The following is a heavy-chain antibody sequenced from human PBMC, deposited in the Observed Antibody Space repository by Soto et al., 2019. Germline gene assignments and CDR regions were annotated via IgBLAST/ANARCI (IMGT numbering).Heavy chain of an antibody. Sequence: GGSLRLSCAASGITFSRYSMNWVRQAPGKGLEWISSITSGSTYIHYADSVKGRFTISRDNAKNSLYLQMDSLKTEDTAVYFCARDHNLFASGRGFDPWGQGTLVTVSS. V-gene: IGHV3-21*01. CDR3: ARDHNLFASGRGFDP. D-gene: IGHD3-10*01. CDR1: GITFSRYS. CDR2: ITSGSTYI. J-gene: IGHJ5*02.